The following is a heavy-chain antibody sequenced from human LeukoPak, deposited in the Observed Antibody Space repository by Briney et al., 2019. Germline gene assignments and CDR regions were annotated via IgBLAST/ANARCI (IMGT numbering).Heavy chain of an antibody. CDR2: INPNSGGT. CDR3: ARDVGGGSSFDY. D-gene: IGHD2-15*01. J-gene: IGHJ4*02. Sequence: ASVEVSCKPSGYTFTGYYIHWVRQAPGQGLEWMGRINPNSGGTNYAQNFQGRVTMTRDTSISTAYLELSSLRSDDTAVYFCARDVGGGSSFDYWGQGTLVTVSS. CDR1: GYTFTGYY. V-gene: IGHV1-2*06.